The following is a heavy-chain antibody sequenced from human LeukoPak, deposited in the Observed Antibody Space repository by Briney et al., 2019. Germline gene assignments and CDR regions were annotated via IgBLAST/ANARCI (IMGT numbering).Heavy chain of an antibody. Sequence: GGSLRLSCAASGLTFSAYAMSWVRQAPGKGLEWVSAISGSGSITYYADSVKGRFTISRDNSKNTLYLQMNSLRADDTALYYRVKPDWNPDCWGQGTLVTVSS. D-gene: IGHD1-1*01. CDR1: GLTFSAYA. V-gene: IGHV3-23*01. CDR2: ISGSGSIT. CDR3: VKPDWNPDC. J-gene: IGHJ4*02.